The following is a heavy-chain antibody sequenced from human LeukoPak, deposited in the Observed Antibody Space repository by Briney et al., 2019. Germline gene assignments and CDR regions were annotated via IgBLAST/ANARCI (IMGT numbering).Heavy chain of an antibody. Sequence: ASVKVSCKASGDTFTVYYIHWVRQAPGQGLEWMGWIDPNSGGTNYAQEFQGRVTMTRDTSITTAYMELNRLRSDDTAVYYCARASPYSSSSGFAYWGQGTLVTVSS. J-gene: IGHJ4*02. CDR2: IDPNSGGT. CDR1: GDTFTVYY. D-gene: IGHD6-6*01. CDR3: ARASPYSSSSGFAY. V-gene: IGHV1-2*02.